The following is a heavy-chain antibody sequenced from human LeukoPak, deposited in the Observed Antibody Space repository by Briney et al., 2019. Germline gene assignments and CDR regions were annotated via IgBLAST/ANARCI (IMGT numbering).Heavy chain of an antibody. J-gene: IGHJ4*02. Sequence: RPGGSLRLSCAASGFAFSSYDMHWVRQVSGKCLEWVSAIGHAGDTYYADSVKGRFTISREDAKNYFFLQMNSLRAGDTAVYFCAALGDSIYWGQGTLVTVSS. CDR2: IGHAGDT. CDR1: GFAFSSYD. V-gene: IGHV3-13*01. CDR3: AALGDSIY. D-gene: IGHD1-26*01.